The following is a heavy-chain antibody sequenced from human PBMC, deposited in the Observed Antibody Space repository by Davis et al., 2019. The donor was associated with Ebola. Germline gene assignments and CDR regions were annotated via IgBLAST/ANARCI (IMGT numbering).Heavy chain of an antibody. Sequence: SVKVSCKASRYTFTSYAMNWVRQAPGQGLEWMGGIIPIFGTANYAQKFQGRVTITADESTSTAYMELSSLRSEDTAVYYCARASETEWSGFDYWGQGTLVTVSS. V-gene: IGHV1-69*13. CDR1: RYTFTSYA. J-gene: IGHJ4*02. CDR3: ARASETEWSGFDY. CDR2: IIPIFGTA. D-gene: IGHD3-3*01.